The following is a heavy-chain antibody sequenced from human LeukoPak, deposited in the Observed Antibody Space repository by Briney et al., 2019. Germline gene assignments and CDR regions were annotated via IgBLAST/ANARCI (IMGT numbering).Heavy chain of an antibody. J-gene: IGHJ4*02. CDR3: ARGNSSGLEFDY. Sequence: GGSLRLSCAASGFTVSSNYMSWVRQAPGKGLEWVSVIYSGSSTYYADSVKGRFTISRDNSKNTLYLQMNSLRAEDAAVYYCARGNSSGLEFDYWGQGTLVTVSS. CDR2: IYSGSST. CDR1: GFTVSSNY. D-gene: IGHD6-19*01. V-gene: IGHV3-66*01.